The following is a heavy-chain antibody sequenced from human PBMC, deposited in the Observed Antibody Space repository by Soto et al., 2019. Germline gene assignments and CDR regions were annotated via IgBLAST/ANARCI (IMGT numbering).Heavy chain of an antibody. CDR3: ARAMSNHVNFDY. V-gene: IGHV1-2*04. D-gene: IGHD4-4*01. J-gene: IGHJ4*02. Sequence: QVQLVQSGAEVKKPGASVKVSCRASGYTFTGYYMHWVRQAPGQGLEWMGWINPDSGGTKYAQKFQGWVTMTRETSISTANMELSSLKSDETAVYYCARAMSNHVNFDYWGQGTLVTVSS. CDR1: GYTFTGYY. CDR2: INPDSGGT.